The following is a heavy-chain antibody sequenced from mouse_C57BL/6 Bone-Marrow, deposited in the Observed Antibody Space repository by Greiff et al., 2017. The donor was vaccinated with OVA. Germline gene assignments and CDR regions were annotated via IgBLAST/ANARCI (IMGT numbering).Heavy chain of an antibody. D-gene: IGHD1-1*01. CDR1: GYTFTSYG. V-gene: IGHV1-81*01. Sequence: VQLQESGAELARPGASVKLSCKASGYTFTSYGISWVKQRTGQGLEWIGEIYPRSGNTYYNEKFKGKATLTADKSSSTAYMELRSLTSEDSAVYFCARDSLRVWFAYWGKGTLVTVSA. CDR3: ARDSLRVWFAY. J-gene: IGHJ3*01. CDR2: IYPRSGNT.